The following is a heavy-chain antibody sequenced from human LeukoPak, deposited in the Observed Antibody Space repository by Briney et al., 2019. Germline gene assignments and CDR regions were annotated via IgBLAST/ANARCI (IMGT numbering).Heavy chain of an antibody. CDR3: ARSFTEFGVGSGLGWAFDI. CDR1: GGSITTTNW. D-gene: IGHD3-16*01. CDR2: IHHSGTT. J-gene: IGHJ3*02. V-gene: IGHV4-4*02. Sequence: SETLSLTCAVSGGSITTTNWWTWVRQPPGKGLEWIGEIHHSGTTNYNPSLKSRVTISVDTSKNQFSLKLSSVTAADTAVYYCARSFTEFGVGSGLGWAFDIWGQGTMVTVSS.